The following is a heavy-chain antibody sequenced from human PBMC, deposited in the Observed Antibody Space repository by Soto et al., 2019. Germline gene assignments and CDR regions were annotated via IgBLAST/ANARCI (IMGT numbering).Heavy chain of an antibody. CDR3: ARGGATRWLQLQGGFDY. D-gene: IGHD5-12*01. J-gene: IGHJ4*02. CDR2: IWYDGSNK. Sequence: GGALRLSCAASGFTFSSYGMHWVRQAPGKGLEWVAVIWYDGSNKYYADSVKGRFTISRDNSKNTLYLQMNSLRAEDTAVYYCARGGATRWLQLQGGFDYWGQGT. V-gene: IGHV3-33*01. CDR1: GFTFSSYG.